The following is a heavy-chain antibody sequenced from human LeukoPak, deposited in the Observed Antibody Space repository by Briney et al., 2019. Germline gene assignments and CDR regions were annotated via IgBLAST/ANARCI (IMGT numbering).Heavy chain of an antibody. J-gene: IGHJ4*02. V-gene: IGHV4-34*01. Sequence: SETLSLTCAVYGGSFSGYYWSWIRQPPGKGLEWIGSIYYSGSTYYNPSLKSRVTISVDTSKNQFSLKLSSVTAADTAVYYCASIVGATRDFDYWGQGTLVTVSS. CDR3: ASIVGATRDFDY. CDR1: GGSFSGYY. D-gene: IGHD1-26*01. CDR2: IYYSGST.